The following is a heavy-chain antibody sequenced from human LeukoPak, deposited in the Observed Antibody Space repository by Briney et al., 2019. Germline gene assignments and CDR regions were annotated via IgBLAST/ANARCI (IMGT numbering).Heavy chain of an antibody. V-gene: IGHV3-23*01. D-gene: IGHD5-18*01. J-gene: IGHJ4*02. CDR3: AKEQRGYSYGSDY. CDR2: ISGSGGST. CDR1: GFTFSSYD. Sequence: GGSLRLSCAASGFTFSSYDMSWVRQAPGKGLEWVSAISGSGGSTYYADSVKGRFTISSDNSKNTLYLQMNSLRAEATAVYYCAKEQRGYSYGSDYWGQGTVVTVSS.